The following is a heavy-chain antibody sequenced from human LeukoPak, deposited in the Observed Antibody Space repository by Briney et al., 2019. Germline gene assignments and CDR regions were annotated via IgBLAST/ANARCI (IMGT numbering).Heavy chain of an antibody. CDR2: ISSRGSTI. CDR1: GFTFISYN. V-gene: IGHV3-48*03. J-gene: IGHJ6*02. D-gene: IGHD5-18*01. Sequence: PGGSLRLSCAASGFTFISYNMNWVRQAPGKGLEWVSCISSRGSTIYYADSVKGRFTISRDNAKNSLYLQMNSLRAEDTAVYYCARHDTAMATDYGMDVWGQGTTVTVSS. CDR3: ARHDTAMATDYGMDV.